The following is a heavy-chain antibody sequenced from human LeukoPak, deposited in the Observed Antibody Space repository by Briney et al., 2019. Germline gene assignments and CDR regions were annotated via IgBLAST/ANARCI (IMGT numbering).Heavy chain of an antibody. V-gene: IGHV3-23*01. D-gene: IGHD5-18*01. Sequence: GGSLRLSCVASGFTFSSYAMTWVRQAPGKGLEWVSTISGSGGSTYYADSVKGRFTISRDNSKNTLYLQMNSLRAEDTAVYYCARDRSYGYFDYWGQGTLVTVSS. CDR2: ISGSGGST. J-gene: IGHJ4*02. CDR1: GFTFSSYA. CDR3: ARDRSYGYFDY.